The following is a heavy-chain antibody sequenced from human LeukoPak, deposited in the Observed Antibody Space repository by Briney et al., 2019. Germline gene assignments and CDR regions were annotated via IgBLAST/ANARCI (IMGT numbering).Heavy chain of an antibody. Sequence: ASVRVSCKASGYTFTSYGISWVRQAPGQGLEWMGWISAYKGNTNYAQKLQGRVTMTTDTSTSTAYMELRSLRSDDTAVYYCARVVYCSSTSCFSLAGLYYFDYWGQGTLVTVSS. J-gene: IGHJ4*02. CDR1: GYTFTSYG. CDR3: ARVVYCSSTSCFSLAGLYYFDY. CDR2: ISAYKGNT. V-gene: IGHV1-18*01. D-gene: IGHD2-2*01.